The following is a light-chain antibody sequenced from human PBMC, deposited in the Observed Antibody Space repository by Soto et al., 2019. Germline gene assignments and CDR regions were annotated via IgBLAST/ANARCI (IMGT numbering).Light chain of an antibody. J-gene: IGKJ1*01. CDR1: QGISNF. CDR3: QKYNSAPWT. V-gene: IGKV1-27*01. CDR2: DVS. Sequence: DIQMTQSPSSLSASEGDRVSITCRASQGISNFLAWYQQKPGKVPKLLIYDVSTLQSGVPSRFSGSGSGTDLTLTISSLQPEDVATYYCQKYNSAPWTFGPGTKVEIK.